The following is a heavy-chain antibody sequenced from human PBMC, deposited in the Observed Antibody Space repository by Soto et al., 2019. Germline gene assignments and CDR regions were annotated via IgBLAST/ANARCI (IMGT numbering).Heavy chain of an antibody. CDR3: ARPSTVTISTPNWFDP. V-gene: IGHV4-39*01. CDR2: IYYSGST. Sequence: SETLSLTCTVSGGSISSSSYYWGWIRQPPGKGLEWIGSIYYSGSTYYNPSLKSRVTISVDTSKNQFSLKLSSVTAADTAVYYCARPSTVTISTPNWFDPWGQGTLVTVSS. D-gene: IGHD4-17*01. CDR1: GGSISSSSYY. J-gene: IGHJ5*02.